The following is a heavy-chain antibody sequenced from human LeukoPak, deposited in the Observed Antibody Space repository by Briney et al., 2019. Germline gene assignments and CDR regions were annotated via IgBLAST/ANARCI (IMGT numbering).Heavy chain of an antibody. CDR2: INPNSGGT. CDR1: GYTFTGYY. V-gene: IGHV1-2*02. CDR3: ARGLMVRGVTNWFDP. Sequence: ASVNVPCKASGYTFTGYYMHWVRQAPGQGLEWMGWINPNSGGTNYAQKLQGRVTMTRDTSISTAYMELSRLRSDDTAVYYCARGLMVRGVTNWFDPWGQGTLVTVSS. J-gene: IGHJ5*02. D-gene: IGHD3-10*01.